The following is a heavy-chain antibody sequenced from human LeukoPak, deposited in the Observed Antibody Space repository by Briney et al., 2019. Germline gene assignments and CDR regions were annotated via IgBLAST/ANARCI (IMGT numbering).Heavy chain of an antibody. V-gene: IGHV4-4*09. Sequence: SETLSLTCTVSGGSISSYYWSWIRQPPGKGLEWIGYIYTSGSTNYNPSLKSRVTISVDTSKNQFSLKLSSVTAAGTAVYYCARHKIQLGPNDAFDIWGQGTMVTVSS. CDR2: IYTSGST. CDR1: GGSISSYY. D-gene: IGHD5-18*01. J-gene: IGHJ3*02. CDR3: ARHKIQLGPNDAFDI.